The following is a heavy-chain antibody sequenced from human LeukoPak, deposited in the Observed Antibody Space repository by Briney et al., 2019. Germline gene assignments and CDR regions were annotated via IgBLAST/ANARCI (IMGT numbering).Heavy chain of an antibody. CDR3: ARSPIGYATVDY. D-gene: IGHD3-16*01. CDR2: INPNSGGT. V-gene: IGHV1-2*02. J-gene: IGHJ4*02. Sequence: ASVKVSCKASGYTFTGYYMHWVRQAPGQGLEWMGWINPNSGGTNYAQKFQGRVTMTRDTSISTAYMELSRLRSDDTAVYYCARSPIGYATVDYWGQGNPGHRLL. CDR1: GYTFTGYY.